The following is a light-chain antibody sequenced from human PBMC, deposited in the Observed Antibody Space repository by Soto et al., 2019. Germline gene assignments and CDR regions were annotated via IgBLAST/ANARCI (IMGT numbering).Light chain of an antibody. CDR1: QDVRSD. Sequence: DIQMTQSPSSLSASVGDRVTITCRASQDVRSDLGWYQQKPGKAPKRLIYAASSLQSGVPSRFSGSGSGTEFTLTINSLQPEDFATYYCLQHHSYRTFGQGTKVEIK. CDR3: LQHHSYRT. CDR2: AAS. V-gene: IGKV1-17*01. J-gene: IGKJ1*01.